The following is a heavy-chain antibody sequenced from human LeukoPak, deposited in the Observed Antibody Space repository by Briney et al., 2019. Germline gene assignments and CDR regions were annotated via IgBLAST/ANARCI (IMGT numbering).Heavy chain of an antibody. CDR3: ARDSPYQLLVDY. J-gene: IGHJ4*02. D-gene: IGHD2-2*01. Sequence: GGSLRLSCAASGLTFSSYWMSWVRQAPGKGLEWVANIKQDGSEKYYVDSVKGRFTISRDNAKNSLYLQMNSLRAEDTAVYYCARDSPYQLLVDYWGQGTLVTVSS. CDR1: GLTFSSYW. V-gene: IGHV3-7*03. CDR2: IKQDGSEK.